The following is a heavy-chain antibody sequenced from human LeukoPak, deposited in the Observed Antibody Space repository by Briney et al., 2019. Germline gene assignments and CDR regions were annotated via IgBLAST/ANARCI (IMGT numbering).Heavy chain of an antibody. J-gene: IGHJ6*02. CDR3: ARISGDSSYYYYGMDV. D-gene: IGHD4-17*01. CDR2: ISAYNGNT. Sequence: EASVKVPCKASGYTFTSYGISWVRQAPGQGLEWMGWISAYNGNTNYAQKLQGRVTITADESTSTAYMELSSLRSEDTAVYYCARISGDSSYYYYGMDVWGQGTTVTVSS. V-gene: IGHV1-18*01. CDR1: GYTFTSYG.